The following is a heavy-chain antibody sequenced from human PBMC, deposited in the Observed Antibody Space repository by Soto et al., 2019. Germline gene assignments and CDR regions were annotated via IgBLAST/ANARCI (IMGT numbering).Heavy chain of an antibody. CDR2: IYYSGST. V-gene: IGHV4-59*12. CDR1: GGSISSYY. CDR3: ARGGSVGYGSGSYYNAFYYYYGMDV. J-gene: IGHJ6*02. D-gene: IGHD3-10*01. Sequence: PSETLSLTCTVSGGSISSYYWSWIRQPPGKGLEWIGYIYYSGSTNYNPSIKSRVTISVDTSKNQFSLKLSSVTAADTAVYYCARGGSVGYGSGSYYNAFYYYYGMDVWGQGTTVTVSS.